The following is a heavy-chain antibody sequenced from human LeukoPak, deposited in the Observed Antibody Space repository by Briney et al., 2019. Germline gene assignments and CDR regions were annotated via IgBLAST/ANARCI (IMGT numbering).Heavy chain of an antibody. J-gene: IGHJ4*02. CDR2: ISGSGGST. Sequence: GGSLRLSCAASGFTFSSYAMSWVRQAPGKGLGWVSAISGSGGSTYYADSVKGRFTISRDNSKNTLYLQMNSLRAEDTAVYYCAKSLHYYGSGSYYNQFDYWGQGTLVTVSS. V-gene: IGHV3-23*01. CDR3: AKSLHYYGSGSYYNQFDY. D-gene: IGHD3-10*01. CDR1: GFTFSSYA.